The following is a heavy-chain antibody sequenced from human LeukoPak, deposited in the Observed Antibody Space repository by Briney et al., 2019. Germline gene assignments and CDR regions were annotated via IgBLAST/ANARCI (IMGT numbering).Heavy chain of an antibody. D-gene: IGHD1-26*01. Sequence: SETLSLTCAVYGGSFSGCYWGWIRQPPGKGLEWIGSIYYSGSTYYNPSLKSRVTISVDTSKSQFSLKLSSVTAADTAVYYCARHNQWDLHFDYWGQGTLVTASS. CDR3: ARHNQWDLHFDY. J-gene: IGHJ4*02. CDR2: IYYSGST. CDR1: GGSFSGCY. V-gene: IGHV4-39*01.